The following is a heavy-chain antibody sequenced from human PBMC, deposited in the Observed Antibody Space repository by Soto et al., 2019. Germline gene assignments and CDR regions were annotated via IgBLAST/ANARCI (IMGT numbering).Heavy chain of an antibody. CDR3: ARMLSYDFWSGPPTGMDV. Sequence: SGPTLVNPTQTLTLTCTFSGSSLSTSGMCVSWIRQPPGKALEWLALIDWDDDKYYSTSLKTRLTISKDTSKNQVVLTMTNMDPVDTATYYCARMLSYDFWSGPPTGMDVWGQGTTVTVSS. CDR2: IDWDDDK. V-gene: IGHV2-70*01. D-gene: IGHD3-3*01. CDR1: GSSLSTSGMC. J-gene: IGHJ6*02.